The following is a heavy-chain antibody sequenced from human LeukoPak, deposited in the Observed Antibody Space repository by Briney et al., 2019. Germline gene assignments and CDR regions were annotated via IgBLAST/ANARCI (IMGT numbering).Heavy chain of an antibody. D-gene: IGHD5-18*01. Sequence: GASVKVSCKASGGTFSSYAISWVRQAPGQGLEWMGWINPNSGGTNYAQKFQGRVTMTRDTSISTAYMELSRLRSDDTAVYYCARDQSYGYYYYYYMDVWGKGTTVTVSS. V-gene: IGHV1-2*02. CDR1: GGTFSSYA. CDR2: INPNSGGT. J-gene: IGHJ6*03. CDR3: ARDQSYGYYYYYYMDV.